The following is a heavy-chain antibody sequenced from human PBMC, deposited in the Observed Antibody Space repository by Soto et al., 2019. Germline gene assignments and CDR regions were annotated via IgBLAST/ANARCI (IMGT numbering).Heavy chain of an antibody. J-gene: IGHJ3*02. V-gene: IGHV3-23*01. CDR1: GFTFSSYA. D-gene: IGHD3-10*01. CDR3: AKDGRDQHTPAYYYGTDAFDI. Sequence: EVQLLESGGGLVQPGGSLRLSCAASGFTFSSYAMSWVRQAPGKGLEWVSAISGSGGSTYYGDAVKGRFTISRDNSKNTLYLQMNSLGAEDTAVYYCAKDGRDQHTPAYYYGTDAFDIWGQGTMVTVSS. CDR2: ISGSGGST.